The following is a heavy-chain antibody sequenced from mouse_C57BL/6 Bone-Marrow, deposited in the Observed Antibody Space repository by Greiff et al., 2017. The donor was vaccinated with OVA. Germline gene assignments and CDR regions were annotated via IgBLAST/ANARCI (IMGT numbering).Heavy chain of an antibody. CDR1: GFTFTDYY. V-gene: IGHV7-3*01. D-gene: IGHD3-2*02. J-gene: IGHJ2*01. CDR3: ARYPIYLRGFDY. CDR2: IRNKANGYTS. Sequence: EVKLVESGGGLVQPGGSLSLSCAASGFTFTDYYMSWVRQPPGKALEWLGFIRNKANGYTSEYSASVKGRFTISRDNSQSILYLQMNALRAEDSATYYCARYPIYLRGFDYWGQGTTLTVSS.